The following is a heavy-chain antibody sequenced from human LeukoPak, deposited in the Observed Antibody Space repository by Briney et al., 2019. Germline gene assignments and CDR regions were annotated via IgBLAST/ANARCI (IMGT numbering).Heavy chain of an antibody. CDR2: IRGSNGDT. D-gene: IGHD4-17*01. J-gene: IGHJ4*02. Sequence: GASVKVSCKASGYTFTSYGISWVRQAPGQGLEWMGWIRGSNGDTNYAQKLQGRVTVTTDTSTNTAYLELRSLRSDDTTVYYCARDTGFGDNGVDYWGQGTLVTVSS. V-gene: IGHV1-18*01. CDR1: GYTFTSYG. CDR3: ARDTGFGDNGVDY.